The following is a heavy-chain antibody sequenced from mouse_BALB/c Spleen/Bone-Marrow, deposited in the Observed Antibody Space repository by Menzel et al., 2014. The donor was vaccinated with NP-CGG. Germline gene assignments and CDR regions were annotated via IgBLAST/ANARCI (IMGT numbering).Heavy chain of an antibody. CDR2: ISTYYGDA. CDR3: ARVITTGYYGMDY. CDR1: GYTFTDYT. D-gene: IGHD2-4*01. V-gene: IGHV1S137*01. J-gene: IGHJ4*01. Sequence: VQLQQSGAELVRPGVSVKISCKGSGYTFTDYTMHWGKQSHAKRLEWIGVISTYYGDASYNQKFKGKATMTVDKSSSTAYMELARLTSEDSAIYYCARVITTGYYGMDYWGQGTSVTVSS.